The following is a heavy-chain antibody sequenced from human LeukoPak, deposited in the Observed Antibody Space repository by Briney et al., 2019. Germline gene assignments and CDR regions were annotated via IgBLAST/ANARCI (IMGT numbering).Heavy chain of an antibody. CDR2: ISSSGSTI. CDR3: AREIYYDSSGYAPGY. Sequence: PGGSLRLSCAASGFTFSDYYMSWIRQAPGKGLEWVSYISSSGSTIYYADSVKGRFTISRDNAKNSLYLQMNSLRAEDTAVYYCAREIYYDSSGYAPGYWGQGTLVTVSS. V-gene: IGHV3-11*01. CDR1: GFTFSDYY. J-gene: IGHJ4*02. D-gene: IGHD3-22*01.